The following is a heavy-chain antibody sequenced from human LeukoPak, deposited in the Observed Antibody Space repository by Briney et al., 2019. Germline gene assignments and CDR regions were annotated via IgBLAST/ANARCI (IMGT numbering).Heavy chain of an antibody. Sequence: GGSLRLSCAASGFTFSDYYMSWVRQAPGKGLEWVAVISYDGSNKYYADSVKGRFTISRDNSKNTLYLQMNSLSAEDTAVYYCARDRGGCSSTSCYRKYYFDYWGQGTLVTVSS. CDR3: ARDRGGCSSTSCYRKYYFDY. CDR2: ISYDGSNK. J-gene: IGHJ4*02. D-gene: IGHD2-2*01. CDR1: GFTFSDYY. V-gene: IGHV3-30*03.